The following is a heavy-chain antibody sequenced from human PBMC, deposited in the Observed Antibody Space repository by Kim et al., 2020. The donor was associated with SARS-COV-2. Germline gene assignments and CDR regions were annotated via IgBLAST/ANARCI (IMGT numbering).Heavy chain of an antibody. CDR2: INHSGST. D-gene: IGHD3-10*01. CDR3: ARGRLVRGVISAFYYYYGMDV. Sequence: SETLSLTCAVYGGSFSGYYWSWIRQPPGKGLEWIGEINHSGSTNYNPSLKSRVTISVDTSKNQFSLKLSSVTAADTAVYYCARGRLVRGVISAFYYYYGMDVWGQGTTVTVSS. V-gene: IGHV4-34*01. J-gene: IGHJ6*02. CDR1: GGSFSGYY.